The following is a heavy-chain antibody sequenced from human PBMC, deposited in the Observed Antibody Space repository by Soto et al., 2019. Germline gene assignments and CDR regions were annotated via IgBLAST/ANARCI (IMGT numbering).Heavy chain of an antibody. CDR2: IYYSGST. J-gene: IGHJ3*02. CDR1: GGSVSNGSYY. V-gene: IGHV4-61*01. CDR3: ARGSNWDAFDI. D-gene: IGHD7-27*01. Sequence: SETLSLTCTVSGGSVSNGSYYWSWIRQPPGKGLEWIGYIYYSGSTNYNPSLKSRVTISVDTSKNQFSLKLSSVTAADTAVYYCARGSNWDAFDIWGQGTMVTVSS.